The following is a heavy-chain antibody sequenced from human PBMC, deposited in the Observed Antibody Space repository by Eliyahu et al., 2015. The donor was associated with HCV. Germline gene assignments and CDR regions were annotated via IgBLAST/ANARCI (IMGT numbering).Heavy chain of an antibody. J-gene: IGHJ4*02. CDR1: XFTFSDYY. CDR3: ARGWGVAATNFDS. D-gene: IGHD2-15*01. Sequence: QVQLVESGGDLVKPGGSLKLSCVASXFTFSDYYMXWIRQSPGKGLEWVSYISTTSTYTDYADSVKGRFTISRDNAKNSLYLQMNSLRAEDTAVYYCARGWGVAATNFDSWGQGTLVTVSS. V-gene: IGHV3-11*05. CDR2: ISTTSTYT.